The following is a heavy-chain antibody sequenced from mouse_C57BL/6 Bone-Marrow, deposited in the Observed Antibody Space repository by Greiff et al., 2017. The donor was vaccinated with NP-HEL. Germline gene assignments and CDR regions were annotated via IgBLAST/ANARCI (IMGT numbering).Heavy chain of an antibody. J-gene: IGHJ2*01. CDR1: GYAFTNYL. D-gene: IGHD4-1*01. V-gene: IGHV1-54*01. CDR3: ARWAETGTRYYFDY. Sequence: QVQLQQSGAELVRPGTSVEVSCKASGYAFTNYLIEWVKQRPGQGLEWIGVINPGSGGTNYNEKFKGKATLTADKSSSTAYMQLSSLTSEDSAVYFCARWAETGTRYYFDYWGQGTTLTVSS. CDR2: INPGSGGT.